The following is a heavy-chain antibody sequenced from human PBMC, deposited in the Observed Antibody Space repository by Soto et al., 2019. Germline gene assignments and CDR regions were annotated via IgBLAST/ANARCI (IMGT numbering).Heavy chain of an antibody. D-gene: IGHD2-21*02. Sequence: SETLSLTCAVSGGSISSGGYSWSWIRQPPGKGLEWIGYIYHSGSTYYNPSLKSRVTISVDRSKNQFSLKLSSVTAADTAVYYCARGGLDNIVVVTATDAFDICGQGTMVT. V-gene: IGHV4-30-2*01. CDR1: GGSISSGGYS. J-gene: IGHJ3*02. CDR3: ARGGLDNIVVVTATDAFDI. CDR2: IYHSGST.